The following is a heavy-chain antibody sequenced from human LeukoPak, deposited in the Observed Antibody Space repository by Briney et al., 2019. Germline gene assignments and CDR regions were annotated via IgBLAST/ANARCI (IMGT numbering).Heavy chain of an antibody. D-gene: IGHD5-12*01. CDR3: ARDSGYGLPIDAFDI. J-gene: IGHJ3*02. V-gene: IGHV4-59*01. Sequence: PSETLSLTCTVSGGSISSYYWSWIRQPPRKGLEWNGYIYYSGSTNYNPSLKSRVTISVDTSKNQFSLKLSSVTAADTAVYYCARDSGYGLPIDAFDIWGQGTMVTVSS. CDR2: IYYSGST. CDR1: GGSISSYY.